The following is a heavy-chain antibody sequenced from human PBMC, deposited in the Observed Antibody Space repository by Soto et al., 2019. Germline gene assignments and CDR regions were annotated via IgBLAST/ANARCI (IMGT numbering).Heavy chain of an antibody. CDR2: LVVGTGNT. Sequence: ASVKVSCKASGFTFSSSAVQWVRQARGQRLEWIGWLVVGTGNTNYARKFQERVTISSDRSTSTVSMELSSLTSEDTAVYYCATGVYCSGGSCSDYYYYYYGMDLWGQGTTVTVSS. J-gene: IGHJ6*02. D-gene: IGHD2-15*01. CDR1: GFTFSSSA. V-gene: IGHV1-58*01. CDR3: ATGVYCSGGSCSDYYYYYYGMDL.